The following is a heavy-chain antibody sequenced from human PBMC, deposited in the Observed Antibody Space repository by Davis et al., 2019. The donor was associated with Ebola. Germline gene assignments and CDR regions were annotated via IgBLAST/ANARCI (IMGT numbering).Heavy chain of an antibody. CDR1: GGSISSSSYY. Sequence: SETLSLTCTVSGGSISSSSYYWGWIRQPPGKGLEWIGSIYHSGSTNYNPSLKSRVTISVDTSKNQFSLKLSSVTAADTAVYYCARVIYDFWSGYYHRGGTDVWGQGTTVTVSS. CDR2: IYHSGST. D-gene: IGHD3-3*01. CDR3: ARVIYDFWSGYYHRGGTDV. V-gene: IGHV4-39*07. J-gene: IGHJ6*02.